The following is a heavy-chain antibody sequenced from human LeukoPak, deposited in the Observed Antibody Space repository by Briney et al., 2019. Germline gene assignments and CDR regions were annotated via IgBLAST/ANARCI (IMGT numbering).Heavy chain of an antibody. J-gene: IGHJ4*02. CDR2: INHSGST. Sequence: PSETLSLTCAVHGGSFSGYYWSWIRQPPGKGLEWIGEINHSGSTNYNPSLKSRVTISVDTSKNQFSLKLSSVTAADTAVYYCARGPYETGYDFWSGYSVDYWGQGTLVTVSS. V-gene: IGHV4-34*01. CDR3: ARGPYETGYDFWSGYSVDY. D-gene: IGHD3-3*01. CDR1: GGSFSGYY.